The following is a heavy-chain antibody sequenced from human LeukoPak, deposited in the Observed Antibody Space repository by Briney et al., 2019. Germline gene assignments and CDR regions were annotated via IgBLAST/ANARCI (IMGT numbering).Heavy chain of an antibody. CDR3: ARMEYYYDILTGYYSSYYFDY. V-gene: IGHV1-46*01. J-gene: IGHJ4*02. D-gene: IGHD3-9*01. Sequence: GASVKVSCKASGYTFTSYYMHWVRQAPGQGLEWMGIINPSGGSTSYAQKFQGRVTMTRDTSTSTVYMELSSLRSEDTAVYYCARMEYYYDILTGYYSSYYFDYWGQGTLVTVSS. CDR1: GYTFTSYY. CDR2: INPSGGST.